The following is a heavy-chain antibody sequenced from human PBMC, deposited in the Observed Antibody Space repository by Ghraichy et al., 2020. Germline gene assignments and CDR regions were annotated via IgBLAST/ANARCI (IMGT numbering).Heavy chain of an antibody. CDR2: ISYDGSNK. D-gene: IGHD4-17*01. Sequence: GGSLRLSCAASGFIFSTYAMHWVRQAPGKGLEWVAVISYDGSNKYYADSVKGRFTFSRDNSKNTLYLQMNSLRAEDTAVYYCARSFATVTMNFDYWGQGTLVTVSS. CDR3: ARSFATVTMNFDY. V-gene: IGHV3-30*04. J-gene: IGHJ4*02. CDR1: GFIFSTYA.